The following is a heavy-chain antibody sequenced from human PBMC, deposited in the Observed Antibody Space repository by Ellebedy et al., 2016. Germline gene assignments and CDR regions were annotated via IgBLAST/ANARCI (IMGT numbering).Heavy chain of an antibody. J-gene: IGHJ5*02. CDR3: ARTVEMALNWFDP. D-gene: IGHD5-24*01. Sequence: ASVKVSCKASGGTFSTYTISWVRQAPGQGLEWMGGIISGFGTPNNAQKFQGRLTITADESTRTSFMELSSLTSEDTAVYFCARTVEMALNWFDPWGQGTLVIVSS. CDR1: GGTFSTYT. V-gene: IGHV1-69*13. CDR2: IISGFGTP.